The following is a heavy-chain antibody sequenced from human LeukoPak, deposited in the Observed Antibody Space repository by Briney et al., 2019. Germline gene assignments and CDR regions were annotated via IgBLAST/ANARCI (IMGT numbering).Heavy chain of an antibody. CDR1: GGSISSGDYY. D-gene: IGHD3-10*01. J-gene: IGHJ4*02. CDR3: AREGRVTYYYGSGTSL. V-gene: IGHV4-30-4*01. CDR2: IYYSGST. Sequence: PSETLSLTCTVSGGSISSGDYYWSWIRQPPGKGLEWIGYIYYSGSTYYNPSLKSRVTISVDTSKNQFSLKLSSVIAADTAVYYCAREGRVTYYYGSGTSLWGQGTLVTVSS.